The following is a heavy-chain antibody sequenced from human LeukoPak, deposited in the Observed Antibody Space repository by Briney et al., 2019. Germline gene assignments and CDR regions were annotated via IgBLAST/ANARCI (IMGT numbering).Heavy chain of an antibody. Sequence: RGSLRLSCAASGFIFSDYYMYWVRQAPGKGLEWIGRTRNKANSYTIEYAASVKGRFTISRDDSENSLYLQMNSLKTEDTAVYYCSSALSDRSHYYFHYWGQGTLVTVSS. CDR1: GFIFSDYY. CDR3: SSALSDRSHYYFHY. J-gene: IGHJ4*02. CDR2: TRNKANSYTI. V-gene: IGHV3-72*01.